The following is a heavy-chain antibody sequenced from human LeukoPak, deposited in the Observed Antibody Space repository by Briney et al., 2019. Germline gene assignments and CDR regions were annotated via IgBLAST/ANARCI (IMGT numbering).Heavy chain of an antibody. J-gene: IGHJ4*02. D-gene: IGHD3-3*01. CDR1: GFIFQNYA. V-gene: IGHV3-23*01. Sequence: PGGSLRLSCAASGFIFQNYALRWVRQAPGKGLEWLSGIGGNDFITEYADSVKGRFTISRDNSRNTLYLQMNSLRAEDTAVYYCAKDRDFWSGYYDFDFWGRGTLVTVSS. CDR2: IGGNDFIT. CDR3: AKDRDFWSGYYDFDF.